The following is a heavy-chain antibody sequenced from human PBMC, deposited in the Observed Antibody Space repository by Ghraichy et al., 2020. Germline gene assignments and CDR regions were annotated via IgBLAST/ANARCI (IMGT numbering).Heavy chain of an antibody. J-gene: IGHJ4*02. CDR2: ISGSGGST. V-gene: IGHV3-23*01. Sequence: GSLRLSCAASRFTFSSYAMSWVRQAPGQGLEWVSAISGSGGSTYYADSVKGRFTIHSNNSKNTLYLKMNKLRAEDPAVYFCAKGRFCGCFSNFDYWGQGTLVTVSS. CDR1: RFTFSSYA. D-gene: IGHD1-26*01. CDR3: AKGRFCGCFSNFDY.